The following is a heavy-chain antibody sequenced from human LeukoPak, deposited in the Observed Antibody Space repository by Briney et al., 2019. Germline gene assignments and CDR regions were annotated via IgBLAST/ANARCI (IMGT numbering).Heavy chain of an antibody. V-gene: IGHV3-21*01. D-gene: IGHD3-10*01. Sequence: GGSLRLSCAASGFTFSSYSMNWVRQAPGKGLEWVSSISSSSSYMYSADSVKGRFTISRDNAKNSLYLQMSSLRAEDTAVYYCARLASYYGPGSYYPFDYWGQGTLVTVSS. CDR1: GFTFSSYS. J-gene: IGHJ4*02. CDR2: ISSSSSYM. CDR3: ARLASYYGPGSYYPFDY.